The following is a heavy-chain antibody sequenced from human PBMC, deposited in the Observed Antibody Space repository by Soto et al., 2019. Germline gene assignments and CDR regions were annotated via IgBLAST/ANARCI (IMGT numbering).Heavy chain of an antibody. CDR1: GYTFTSYS. J-gene: IGHJ6*02. V-gene: IGHV1-18*01. CDR3: ARDWDNSGWGGGRGMDV. Sequence: QVQLVQSGAEVKTPGASVKVSCKASGYTFTSYSISWMRQAPGQGLEWMGWINAFNGNTNYAPKFQGRVTMTTDTSTSIVYMGLRSLRSDDTAVYYCARDWDNSGWGGGRGMDVWGQGTTVIVSS. D-gene: IGHD6-19*01. CDR2: INAFNGNT.